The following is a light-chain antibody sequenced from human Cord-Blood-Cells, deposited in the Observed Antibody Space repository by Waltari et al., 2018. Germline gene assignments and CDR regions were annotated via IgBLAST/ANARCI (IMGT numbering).Light chain of an antibody. J-gene: IGKJ2*02. Sequence: DTQMTQSPSSMSASVGVRVTLSCRASQSISSYLTWYQQKPGKAPKLLIYAASNMQSGVPARFSGSGSGTDFTLTISSLQPEDFATYYCQQSYSTPCTFGQGTKLEIK. CDR1: QSISSY. CDR3: QQSYSTPCT. V-gene: IGKV1-39*01. CDR2: AAS.